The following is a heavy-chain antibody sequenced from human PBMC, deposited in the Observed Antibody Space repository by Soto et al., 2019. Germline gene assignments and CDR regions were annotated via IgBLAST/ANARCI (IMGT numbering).Heavy chain of an antibody. CDR1: GFTFSSYS. D-gene: IGHD3-10*01. V-gene: IGHV3-48*01. CDR3: ARHGMSYGSGSYLPYFDY. Sequence: GGSLRLSCASSGFTFSSYSMNWVRQAPGNGLEWVSYISPTSSTIYYADSVKGRFTISRDNAKNSLYLQLNSLRAEDTAVYYCARHGMSYGSGSYLPYFDYWGQGALVIVSS. J-gene: IGHJ4*02. CDR2: ISPTSSTI.